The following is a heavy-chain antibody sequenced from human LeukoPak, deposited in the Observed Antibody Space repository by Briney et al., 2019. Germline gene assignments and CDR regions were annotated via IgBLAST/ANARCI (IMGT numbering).Heavy chain of an antibody. J-gene: IGHJ3*02. D-gene: IGHD5-18*01. Sequence: SMKVSGKASGGTFSSYAISWVRQAPGQGLEWMGGIIPIFGTANYAQKFQGRVTITTDESTSTAYMELSSLRSEDTAVYYCARETWIQPTDAFDIWGQGTMVTVSS. CDR1: GGTFSSYA. CDR2: IIPIFGTA. V-gene: IGHV1-69*05. CDR3: ARETWIQPTDAFDI.